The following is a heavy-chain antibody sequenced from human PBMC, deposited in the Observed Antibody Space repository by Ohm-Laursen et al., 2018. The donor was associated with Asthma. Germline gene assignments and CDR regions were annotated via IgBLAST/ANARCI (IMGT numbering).Heavy chain of an antibody. V-gene: IGHV3-30-3*01. Sequence: LRLSCAASGFTFSSYAMHWVRQAPGKGLEWVAVISYDGSNKYYADSVKGRFTISRDNSKNTLYLQMNSLRAEDTAVYYCARDRGAAAGYDTNYFDYWGQGTLVTVSS. CDR2: ISYDGSNK. D-gene: IGHD6-13*01. CDR1: GFTFSSYA. CDR3: ARDRGAAAGYDTNYFDY. J-gene: IGHJ4*02.